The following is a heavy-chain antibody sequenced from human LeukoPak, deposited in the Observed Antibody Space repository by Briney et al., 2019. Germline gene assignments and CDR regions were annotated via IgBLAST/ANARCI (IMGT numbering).Heavy chain of an antibody. Sequence: SETLSLTCTVSGYSISSGYYWTWIRQSPGKGLEWIGYIYYTGSTSYNPSLKSRVTISLDTSKNQFSLKLSSVTAADTAVYYCARASRGAAAAINWFDPWGQGTLVTVSS. CDR2: IYYTGST. V-gene: IGHV4-61*01. CDR3: ARASRGAAAAINWFDP. D-gene: IGHD6-13*01. CDR1: GYSISSGYY. J-gene: IGHJ5*02.